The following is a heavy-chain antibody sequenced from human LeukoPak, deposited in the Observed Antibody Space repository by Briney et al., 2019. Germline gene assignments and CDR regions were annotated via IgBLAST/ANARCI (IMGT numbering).Heavy chain of an antibody. CDR1: GFTFSSYW. CDR2: IKQDGSEK. Sequence: GGSLRLSCAASGFTFSSYWMSWVRQAPVKGLEWVANIKQDGSEKYYVDSVKGRFTISRDNAKNSLYLQMNSLRAEDTAVYYCARAGHDFWSGEGYWGQGTLVTVSS. CDR3: ARAGHDFWSGEGY. D-gene: IGHD3-3*01. V-gene: IGHV3-7*01. J-gene: IGHJ4*02.